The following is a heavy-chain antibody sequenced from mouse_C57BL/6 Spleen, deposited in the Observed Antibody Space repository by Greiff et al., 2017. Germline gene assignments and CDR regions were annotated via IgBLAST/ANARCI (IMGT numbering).Heavy chain of an antibody. CDR2: IHPSDSDT. CDR1: GYTFTSYW. D-gene: IGHD2-4*01. Sequence: QVQLQQPGAELVKPGASVKVSCTASGYTFTSYWMHWVKQRPGQGLEWIGRIHPSDSDTNYNQKFKGKATLTVDKSSSTAYMQLISLTSEDSAVYYCAIWGLRAFYALDYWGHETSVTISS. J-gene: IGHJ4*01. CDR3: AIWGLRAFYALDY. V-gene: IGHV1-74*01.